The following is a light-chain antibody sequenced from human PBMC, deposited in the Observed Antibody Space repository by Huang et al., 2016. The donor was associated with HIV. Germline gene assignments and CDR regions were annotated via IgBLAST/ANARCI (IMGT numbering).Light chain of an antibody. Sequence: DIQMTQSPSTLSASVGDRVTITCRASQSISSWLAWYQQKPGKAPKLLIYKASSLESGVPSRFSGSGSGTEFTLNISSLQPDDFATYYCQQHNSYSPLTFGGGTKVEIK. CDR3: QQHNSYSPLT. CDR2: KAS. CDR1: QSISSW. J-gene: IGKJ4*01. V-gene: IGKV1-5*03.